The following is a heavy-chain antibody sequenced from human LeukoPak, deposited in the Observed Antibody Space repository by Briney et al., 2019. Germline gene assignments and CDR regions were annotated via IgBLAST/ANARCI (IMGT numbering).Heavy chain of an antibody. CDR3: ARTYYDSSGRPDYFDY. CDR1: GGSISSYC. J-gene: IGHJ4*02. CDR2: IYTSGST. Sequence: SETLSLTCTVSGGSISSYCWSWIRQPAGKGLEWIGRIYTSGSTNYNPSLKSRVTMSVDTSKNQFSLKLSSVTAADTAVYYCARTYYDSSGRPDYFDYWGQGTLVTVSS. V-gene: IGHV4-4*07. D-gene: IGHD3-22*01.